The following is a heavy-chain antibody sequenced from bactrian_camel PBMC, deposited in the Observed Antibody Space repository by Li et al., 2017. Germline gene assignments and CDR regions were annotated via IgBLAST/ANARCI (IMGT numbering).Heavy chain of an antibody. V-gene: IGHV3S25*01. Sequence: QLVESGGGLVQPGGSLRLSCAASGFTFSTAWMHCVRQAPGKGLEWVSVINKGGDITDYAESVKGRFTVSKDVDKNTLNLQMNNLKPEDTAVYYCVTSFGWRFYHYWGQGTQVTVS. CDR1: GFTFSTAW. J-gene: IGHJ4*01. D-gene: IGHD1*01. CDR3: VTSFGWRFYHY. CDR2: INKGGDIT.